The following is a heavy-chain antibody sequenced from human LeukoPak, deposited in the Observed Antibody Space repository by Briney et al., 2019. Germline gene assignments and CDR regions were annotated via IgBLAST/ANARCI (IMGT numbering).Heavy chain of an antibody. Sequence: ASVKVSCKASGYTFTSYYMHWVRQAPGQGLEWMGIINPSGGSTSYAQKFQGRVTMTRDMSTSTVYMELSSLRSEDTAVYYCARAGGYGSGSSSFGDYFDYWGQGILVTVSS. D-gene: IGHD3-10*01. CDR3: ARAGGYGSGSSSFGDYFDY. J-gene: IGHJ4*02. V-gene: IGHV1-46*01. CDR1: GYTFTSYY. CDR2: INPSGGST.